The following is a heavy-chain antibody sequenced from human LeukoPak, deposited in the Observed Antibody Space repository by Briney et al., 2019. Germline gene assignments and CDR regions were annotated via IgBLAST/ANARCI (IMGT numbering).Heavy chain of an antibody. J-gene: IGHJ4*02. CDR3: ARSGYDSRPARD. Sequence: GGSLRLSCAASGFTFSSNYMSWVRQAPGKGLEWVSVIYSGGSTYYADSVKVRFTISKDNSTNTLYLNRNSLRAADTDVYYCARSGYDSRPARDWGQGTLVTVSS. CDR2: IYSGGST. CDR1: GFTFSSNY. V-gene: IGHV3-53*01. D-gene: IGHD3-3*01.